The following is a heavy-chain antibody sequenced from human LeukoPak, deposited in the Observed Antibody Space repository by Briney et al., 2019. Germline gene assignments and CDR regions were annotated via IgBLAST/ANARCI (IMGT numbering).Heavy chain of an antibody. Sequence: PGGSLRLSCAASGFTFSNAWMSWVRQAPGKGLEWVANIKQDGSEKYYVDSVKGRFTISRDNAKNSLYLQMNSLRAEDTAVYYCARDSLVVVPAAILGYYYYMDVWGKGTTVTVSS. J-gene: IGHJ6*03. D-gene: IGHD2-2*01. CDR2: IKQDGSEK. CDR3: ARDSLVVVPAAILGYYYYMDV. CDR1: GFTFSNAW. V-gene: IGHV3-7*01.